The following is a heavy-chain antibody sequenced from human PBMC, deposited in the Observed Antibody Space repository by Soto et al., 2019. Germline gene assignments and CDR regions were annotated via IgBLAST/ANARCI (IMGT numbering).Heavy chain of an antibody. D-gene: IGHD1-20*01. CDR2: IRNRANSYTT. V-gene: IGHV3-72*01. CDR3: VRVQISSFPYKSPDY. CDR1: GFTFSNYY. J-gene: IGHJ4*02. Sequence: EVHLVESGGGLVQPGGSLRLSCAASGFTFSNYYMDWVRQAPGKGLEWVGRIRNRANSYTTEYAASVRGRFTVSRDDSENSLYLQMGSLKAEDTAVYYCVRVQISSFPYKSPDYWGQGTLVTVSS.